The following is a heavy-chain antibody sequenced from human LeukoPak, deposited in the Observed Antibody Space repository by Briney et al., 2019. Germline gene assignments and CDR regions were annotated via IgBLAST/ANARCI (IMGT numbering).Heavy chain of an antibody. Sequence: GGSLRLSCAASGFTFSSYGMSWVRQAPGKGLEWVADISKSGDKTYYVDSVKGRFTISRDNAKNTLYLQMNSLRPEDTAVYYCARCLAANPYYIFVYWNRGTLVAASS. J-gene: IGHJ4*02. V-gene: IGHV3-7*03. CDR1: GFTFSSYG. CDR2: ISKSGDKT. CDR3: ARCLAANPYYIFVY. D-gene: IGHD6-6*01.